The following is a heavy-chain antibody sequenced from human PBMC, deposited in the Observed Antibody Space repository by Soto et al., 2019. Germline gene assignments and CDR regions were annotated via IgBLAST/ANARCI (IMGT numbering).Heavy chain of an antibody. V-gene: IGHV3-23*01. J-gene: IGHJ6*02. CDR1: GFTFSSYA. D-gene: IGHD3-10*01. CDR2: ISGSGGST. Sequence: PGGSLRLSCAASGFTFSSYAMSWVRQAPGKGLEWVSAISGSGGSTYYADSLKGRFTISRDNSKNTLYLQMNSLRAEDTAVYYCAKDLRVTPIEFGELLSLSYYYGMDVWGQGTTVTVSS. CDR3: AKDLRVTPIEFGELLSLSYYYGMDV.